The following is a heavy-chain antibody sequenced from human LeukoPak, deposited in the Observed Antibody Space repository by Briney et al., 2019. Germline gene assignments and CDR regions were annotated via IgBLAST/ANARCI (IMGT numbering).Heavy chain of an antibody. J-gene: IGHJ4*02. CDR1: GFTFSSYE. CDR3: ARDRPPGYDFWSGYHYLDY. Sequence: GGSLRLSCAASGFTFSSYEMIWVRQAPGKGLEWASSISSGSSYIYYADSVKGRFTISRDNAKNSLYLQMNSLRAEDTAVYYCARDRPPGYDFWSGYHYLDYWGQGTLVTVSS. D-gene: IGHD3-3*01. CDR2: ISSGSSYI. V-gene: IGHV3-21*01.